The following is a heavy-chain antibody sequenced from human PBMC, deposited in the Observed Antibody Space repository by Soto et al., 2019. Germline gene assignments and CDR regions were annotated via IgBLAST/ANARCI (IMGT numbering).Heavy chain of an antibody. V-gene: IGHV3-23*01. J-gene: IGHJ4*02. CDR1: GFTFGGIP. CDR2: ISGSGGST. CDR3: AKDQRPVVVVAASDY. D-gene: IGHD2-15*01. Sequence: GGPLGLSLPASGFTFGGIPLGWVPRAPGKGLEWVSAISGSGGSTYYADSVKGRFTISRDNSKNTLYLQMNSLRAEDTAVYYCAKDQRPVVVVAASDYWGQGTLVTVSS.